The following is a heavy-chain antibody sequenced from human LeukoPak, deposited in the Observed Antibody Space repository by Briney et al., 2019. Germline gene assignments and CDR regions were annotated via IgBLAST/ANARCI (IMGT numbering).Heavy chain of an antibody. V-gene: IGHV1-18*01. D-gene: IGHD6-13*01. J-gene: IGHJ4*02. CDR1: GYTFTSYG. Sequence: ASVNVSCKASGYTFTSYGIIWVRQAPGQGLEWMGWSSTYNGNTNYAQKIQGRVTMTTDTSTSTAYMELRSLRSDDTAVYYCARDLPYSSSWESIDYWGQGTLVTVSS. CDR2: SSTYNGNT. CDR3: ARDLPYSSSWESIDY.